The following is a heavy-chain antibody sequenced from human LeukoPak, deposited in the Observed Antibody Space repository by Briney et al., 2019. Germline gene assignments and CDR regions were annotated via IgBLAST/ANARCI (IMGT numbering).Heavy chain of an antibody. J-gene: IGHJ4*02. CDR2: INTDGSIT. D-gene: IGHD6-19*01. Sequence: GGSLRLSCAASGFTFSDYWIHWVRQAPGKGLVWVSRINTDGSITNYADSVKGRFSISRDNAKNTLYLQMSSLRAEDTAVYYCVTEVIIAVTGNDYWGQGSLVTVSS. CDR1: GFTFSDYW. CDR3: VTEVIIAVTGNDY. V-gene: IGHV3-74*01.